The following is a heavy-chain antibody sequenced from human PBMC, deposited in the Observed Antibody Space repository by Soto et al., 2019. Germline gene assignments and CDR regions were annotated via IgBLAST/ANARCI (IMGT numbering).Heavy chain of an antibody. D-gene: IGHD2-8*02. Sequence: QVQLQQWGAGLLKPSETLSLTCAVYGGSFSGYYWTWIRQPPGTGLEWIGEINHSGSTNYNPSLKSRVTLSVDTSKYQYSLKLTSVNAADTAVYYCARDKITGLFDYWGQGTLVTVSS. V-gene: IGHV4-34*01. CDR3: ARDKITGLFDY. CDR1: GGSFSGYY. J-gene: IGHJ4*02. CDR2: INHSGST.